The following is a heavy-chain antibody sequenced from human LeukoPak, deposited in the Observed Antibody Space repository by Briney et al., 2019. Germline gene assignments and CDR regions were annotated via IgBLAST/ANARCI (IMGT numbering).Heavy chain of an antibody. D-gene: IGHD5-24*01. CDR1: GFTFSSYG. V-gene: IGHV3-33*08. CDR2: IWYDGSNK. J-gene: IGHJ4*02. Sequence: GGSLRLSCAASGFTFSSYGMHWVRQAPGKGLEWVAVIWYDGSNKYYADSVKGRFTISRDNSKNTLYLQMNSLRAEDTAVYYCARDLRPGNGYNLRYWGQETLVTVSS. CDR3: ARDLRPGNGYNLRY.